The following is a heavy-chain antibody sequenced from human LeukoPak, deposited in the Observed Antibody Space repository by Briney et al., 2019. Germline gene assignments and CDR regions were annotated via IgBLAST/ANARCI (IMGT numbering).Heavy chain of an antibody. CDR1: GFTFGDYA. CDR3: TRDRPLYYGSGSYPTFDY. Sequence: GGSLRLSCTASGFTFGDYAMSWFRQAPGKGLEWVGFIRSKAYGGTTEYAASVKGRFTISRDDTKSIAYLQMNSLKTEDTAVYYCTRDRPLYYGSGSYPTFDYWGQGTLVTVSS. J-gene: IGHJ4*02. D-gene: IGHD3-10*01. V-gene: IGHV3-49*03. CDR2: IRSKAYGGTT.